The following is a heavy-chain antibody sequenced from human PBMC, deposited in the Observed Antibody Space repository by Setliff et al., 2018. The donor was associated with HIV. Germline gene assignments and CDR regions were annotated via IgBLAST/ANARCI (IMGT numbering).Heavy chain of an antibody. CDR2: INTGNANT. V-gene: IGHV1-3*04. Sequence: GASVKVSCKASGYTFTSYTITWVRQAPGQRLEWMGWINTGNANTKYSQKFQDRVTITRDTPASTAYMELSSLRSEDTAVYYCARDGRVLLWFGELAWDFDLWGRGTLVTVSS. CDR3: ARDGRVLLWFGELAWDFDL. J-gene: IGHJ2*01. CDR1: GYTFTSYT. D-gene: IGHD3-10*01.